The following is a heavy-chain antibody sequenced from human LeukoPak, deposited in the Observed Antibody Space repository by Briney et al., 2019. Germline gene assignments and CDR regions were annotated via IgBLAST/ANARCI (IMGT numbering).Heavy chain of an antibody. Sequence: SETLSLTCPVSGGSLTSYYWSWIRQPAGEGLEWIGHIYSSGTTNYNPSLKSRLSMSVDTTENEFSLTLTSVTAADTAVYFASAGTDWYFDLWGRGTLVTVSS. D-gene: IGHD6-13*01. CDR1: GGSLTSYY. V-gene: IGHV4-4*07. CDR3: SAGTDWYFDL. CDR2: IYSSGTT. J-gene: IGHJ2*01.